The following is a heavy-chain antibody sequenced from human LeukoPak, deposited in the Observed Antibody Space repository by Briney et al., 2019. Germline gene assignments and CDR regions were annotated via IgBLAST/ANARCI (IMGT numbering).Heavy chain of an antibody. CDR1: GGTFSSYA. Sequence: ASVKVSCKASGGTFSSYAISWVRQAPGQGLEWMGRIIPIFGTANYAQKFQGRVTITTDESTSTAYMELSSLRSEDTAVHYCARNPNDYGDLYFDYWGQGTLVTVSS. CDR3: ARNPNDYGDLYFDY. V-gene: IGHV1-69*05. CDR2: IIPIFGTA. J-gene: IGHJ4*02. D-gene: IGHD4-17*01.